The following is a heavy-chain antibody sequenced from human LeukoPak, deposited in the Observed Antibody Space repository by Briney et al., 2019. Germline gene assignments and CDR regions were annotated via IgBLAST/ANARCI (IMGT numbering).Heavy chain of an antibody. J-gene: IGHJ4*02. CDR2: ISYDGRKA. CDR3: ARDSIGSDVLFDS. V-gene: IGHV3-30*03. D-gene: IGHD3-10*01. CDR1: GFTFSSYG. Sequence: GRSLRLSCAASGFTFSSYGMYWVRQAPGKGLEWVAVISYDGRKAYYADSVRGRFTISKDNSRKTLYLQMNSLRPEDTAMYYCARDSIGSDVLFDSWGQGTLVTVSS.